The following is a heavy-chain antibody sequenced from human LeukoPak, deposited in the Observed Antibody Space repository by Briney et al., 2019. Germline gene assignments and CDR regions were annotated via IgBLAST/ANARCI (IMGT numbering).Heavy chain of an antibody. D-gene: IGHD3-10*01. CDR1: GYIFANYG. CDR3: ARDGYGSGRGYFDY. J-gene: IGHJ4*02. CDR2: IRAHDGNT. Sequence: ASVKVSCKASGYIFANYGISWVRQAPGQGLEWMGWIRAHDGNTKNAQKFQGRVTMTTDTSTSTAYMEVTSLRSDDTAFYYCARDGYGSGRGYFDYWGQGTLVAVSS. V-gene: IGHV1-18*01.